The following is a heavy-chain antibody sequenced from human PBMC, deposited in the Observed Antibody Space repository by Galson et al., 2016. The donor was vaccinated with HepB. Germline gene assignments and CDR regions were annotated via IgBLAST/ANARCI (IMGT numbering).Heavy chain of an antibody. V-gene: IGHV3-30*03. Sequence: SLRLSCAASGFTFSSHSMHWVRQAPGKGLEWVAVISYDGNNKYYANSVKGRFTISRDNSKNTLYLQMNSMRAEDTAVFYCARDPVTTVTKGYFDLWGRGTLVTVSS. CDR1: GFTFSSHS. CDR3: ARDPVTTVTKGYFDL. D-gene: IGHD4-17*01. CDR2: ISYDGNNK. J-gene: IGHJ2*01.